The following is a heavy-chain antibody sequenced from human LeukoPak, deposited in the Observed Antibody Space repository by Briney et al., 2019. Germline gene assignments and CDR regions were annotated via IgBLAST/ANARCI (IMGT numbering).Heavy chain of an antibody. Sequence: SETLSLTCSVSGGSISGYYWTWIRQPAGKGLEWIGRVYTSGSTHYNPSLKTRLTMSVDTSKNQFSLKLSSVTAADTAVYYCARARTGEFDYWGQGTLVTVSS. J-gene: IGHJ4*02. V-gene: IGHV4-4*07. D-gene: IGHD7-27*01. CDR2: VYTSGST. CDR3: ARARTGEFDY. CDR1: GGSISGYY.